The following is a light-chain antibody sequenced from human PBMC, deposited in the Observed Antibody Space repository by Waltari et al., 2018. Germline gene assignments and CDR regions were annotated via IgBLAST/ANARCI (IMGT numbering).Light chain of an antibody. CDR1: QSIRNS. CDR3: QQYSDWPPGT. V-gene: IGKV3-11*01. CDR2: DVS. J-gene: IGKJ1*01. Sequence: EVLLTQSPVTLSLSPGERAILSCRAGQSIRNSLAWYQQNPGQPPRLLIYDVSTRAAAIPARFSGSGSGTDFTLTISSLEPEDFAVYYCQQYSDWPPGTFGQGTKVEVK.